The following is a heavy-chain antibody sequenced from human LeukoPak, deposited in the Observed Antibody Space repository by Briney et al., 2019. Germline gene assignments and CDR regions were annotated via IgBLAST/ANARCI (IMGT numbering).Heavy chain of an antibody. Sequence: ASVKVSCKASGYTFTSYDINWVRQATGQGLEWMGWMNPNSGNTGYAQKFQGRVTITRNTSISTAYMELSSPRSEDTAVYYCASYGSQVRAHWFDPWGQGTLVTVSS. CDR3: ASYGSQVRAHWFDP. V-gene: IGHV1-8*03. J-gene: IGHJ5*02. D-gene: IGHD3-10*01. CDR1: GYTFTSYD. CDR2: MNPNSGNT.